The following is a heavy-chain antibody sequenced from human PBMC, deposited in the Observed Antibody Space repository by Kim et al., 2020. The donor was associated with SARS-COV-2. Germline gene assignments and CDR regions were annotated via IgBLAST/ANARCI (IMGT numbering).Heavy chain of an antibody. Sequence: SETLSLTCTVSGGSISSSSYYWGWIRQPPGKGLEWIGSIYYSGSTYYNPSLKGRVTISVDTSKNQFSLKLSSVTAADTAVYYCANQRITMIRCVITLDDYWGQGTLVTVSS. D-gene: IGHD3-10*01. CDR3: ANQRITMIRCVITLDDY. V-gene: IGHV4-39*01. CDR1: GGSISSSSYY. CDR2: IYYSGST. J-gene: IGHJ4*02.